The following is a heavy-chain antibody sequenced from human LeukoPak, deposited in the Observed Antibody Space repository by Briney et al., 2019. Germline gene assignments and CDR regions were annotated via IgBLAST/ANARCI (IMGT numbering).Heavy chain of an antibody. J-gene: IGHJ6*03. CDR1: GYTFASYG. CDR2: SSVDNDNT. Sequence: ASVKVSCKASGYTFASYGIRCVRQAPGQGLECMGWSSVDNDNTNYAQKLQGRVSMTATTSTSTAYMELRRLRSDDTAVYYCARVDSSTWYLDYYYYYYLDVWGKGTAVTISS. V-gene: IGHV1-18*01. CDR3: ARVDSSTWYLDYYYYYYLDV. D-gene: IGHD6-13*01.